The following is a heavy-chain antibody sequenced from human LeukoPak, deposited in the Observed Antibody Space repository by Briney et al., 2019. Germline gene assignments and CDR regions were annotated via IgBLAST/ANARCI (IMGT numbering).Heavy chain of an antibody. CDR1: GFAFSSYA. D-gene: IGHD1-26*01. CDR3: AKDASSGTYYDH. CDR2: ISSSGGST. J-gene: IGHJ4*02. V-gene: IGHV3-23*01. Sequence: GGSLRLSCAASGFAFSSYAMSWVRQAPGKGLEWVSAISSSGGSTYYADSVKGRFTISRDNSKNTLYLQMHSLRAEDTAVYYCAKDASSGTYYDHWGQGTLATVSS.